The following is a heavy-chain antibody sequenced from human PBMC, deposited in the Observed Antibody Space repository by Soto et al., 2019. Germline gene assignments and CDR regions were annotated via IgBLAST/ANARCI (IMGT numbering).Heavy chain of an antibody. D-gene: IGHD2-21*01. CDR1: GFTFSTYS. V-gene: IGHV3-48*04. Sequence: GGSLRLSCAVSGFTFSTYSMAWVRQAPGKGLEWVSYISSSSSVIYYADSVKGRIAVSRDNAKNSLYLQMHSLRAEDTAVYYCARYLIIPRAFDIWGQGTTVTVSS. CDR2: ISSSSSVI. CDR3: ARYLIIPRAFDI. J-gene: IGHJ3*02.